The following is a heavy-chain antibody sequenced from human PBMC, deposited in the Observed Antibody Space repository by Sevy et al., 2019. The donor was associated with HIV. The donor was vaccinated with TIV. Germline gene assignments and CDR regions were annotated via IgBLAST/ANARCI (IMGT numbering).Heavy chain of an antibody. CDR1: GITFNSLW. CDR3: ADPPSGL. V-gene: IGHV3-7*01. J-gene: IGHJ4*02. CDR2: IKEDGSEK. Sequence: GGFLRLSCAASGITFNSLWMTWVRQAPGKGLEWVANIKEDGSEKYYVDSVKGRFAISRDNAKSSLYLQMNSLRVEDTAVYYCADPPSGLWGQGTLVTVSS.